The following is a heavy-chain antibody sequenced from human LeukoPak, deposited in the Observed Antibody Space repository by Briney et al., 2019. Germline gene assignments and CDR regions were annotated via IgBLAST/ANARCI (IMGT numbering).Heavy chain of an antibody. Sequence: SETLSLTCTVSGASISGYYWSWIRQPPGKGLEWIGYIYYSGSTDYNPSLKSRVTISVDTSKNQFSLKLSSVTAADTAVYYCARGDGYNRYWGQGTLVTVSS. CDR2: IYYSGST. V-gene: IGHV4-59*01. CDR1: GASISGYY. CDR3: ARGDGYNRY. D-gene: IGHD5-24*01. J-gene: IGHJ4*02.